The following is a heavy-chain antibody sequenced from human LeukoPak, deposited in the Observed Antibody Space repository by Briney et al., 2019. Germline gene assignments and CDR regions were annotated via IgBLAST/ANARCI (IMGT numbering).Heavy chain of an antibody. CDR1: GYTFTSSG. J-gene: IGHJ4*02. CDR2: ISGYNGET. Sequence: ASVKVSCKASGYTFTSSGISWVRQAPGQGLEWMGWISGYNGETNYVQKFLGRVTMTEDTSTDTAYMELSSLRSEDTAVYYCATLSHPYSSSWYETSVYWGQGTLVTVSS. V-gene: IGHV1-18*01. D-gene: IGHD6-13*01. CDR3: ATLSHPYSSSWYETSVY.